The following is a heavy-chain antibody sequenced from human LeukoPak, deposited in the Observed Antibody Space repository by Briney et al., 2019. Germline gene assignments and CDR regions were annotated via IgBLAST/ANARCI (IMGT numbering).Heavy chain of an antibody. J-gene: IGHJ4*02. D-gene: IGHD3-10*01. CDR3: ATDHYYGSGSYHGPLNY. Sequence: ASVKVSCKVSGYTLTELSMHWVRQAPGKGLEWMGGFDPEDGETIYAQKFQGRVTMTEDTSTDTAYMELSSLRSEDTAVYYCATDHYYGSGSYHGPLNYWGQGTLVTVSS. CDR1: GYTLTELS. CDR2: FDPEDGET. V-gene: IGHV1-24*01.